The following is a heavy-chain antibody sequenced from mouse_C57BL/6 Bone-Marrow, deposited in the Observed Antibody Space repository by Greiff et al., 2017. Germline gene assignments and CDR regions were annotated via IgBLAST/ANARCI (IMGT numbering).Heavy chain of an antibody. CDR2: INPNNGGT. D-gene: IGHD2-4*01. CDR3: ARSLYDSPWFAY. V-gene: IGHV1-18*01. Sequence: EVQLQQSGPELVKPGASVKIPCKASGYTFTDYNMDWVKPSHGKSLEWIGDINPNNGGTIYNQKFKGKATLTVDKSSSTAYMELRSLTSEDTAVYYCARSLYDSPWFAYWGQGTLVTVSA. J-gene: IGHJ3*01. CDR1: GYTFTDYN.